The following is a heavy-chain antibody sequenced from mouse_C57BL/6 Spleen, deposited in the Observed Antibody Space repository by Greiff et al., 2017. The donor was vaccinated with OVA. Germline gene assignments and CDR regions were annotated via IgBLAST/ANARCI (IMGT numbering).Heavy chain of an antibody. V-gene: IGHV5-17*01. CDR2: ISSGSSTI. CDR3: ASGYYGSSQAWFAY. J-gene: IGHJ3*01. D-gene: IGHD1-1*01. CDR1: GFTFSDYG. Sequence: EVQLVESGGGLVKPGGSLKLSCAASGFTFSDYGMHWVRQAPEKGLEWVAYISSGSSTIYYADTVKGRFPISRDNAKNTLFLQMTSLRSEDTAMYYCASGYYGSSQAWFAYWGQGTLVTVSA.